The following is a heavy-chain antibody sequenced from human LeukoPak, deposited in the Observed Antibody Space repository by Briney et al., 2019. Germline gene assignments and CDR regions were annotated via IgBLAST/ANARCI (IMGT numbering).Heavy chain of an antibody. CDR1: GYTFTSYG. CDR2: ISAYNGNT. J-gene: IGHJ3*02. D-gene: IGHD1-26*01. V-gene: IGHV1-18*01. Sequence: ASVKVSCKASGYTFTSYGISWVRQAPGQGLEWMGWISAYNGNTNYAQKLQGRVTMTTDTSTSTAYMELRSLRSDDTAVYYCARNLLSIVGGPDAFDIWGQGTMATVSS. CDR3: ARNLLSIVGGPDAFDI.